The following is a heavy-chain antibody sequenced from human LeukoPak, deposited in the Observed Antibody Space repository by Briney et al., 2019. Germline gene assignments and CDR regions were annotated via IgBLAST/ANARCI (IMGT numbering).Heavy chain of an antibody. Sequence: SETLSLTCTVSGGSISSGSYYWSWIRQPAGKGLEWIGRIYTSGSPNYNPSLKSRVTISVDNTKNQFSRKLSSVTAADTAVYYCAREGRFGEGVDYWGQGTLVTVSS. V-gene: IGHV4-61*02. D-gene: IGHD3-10*01. CDR2: IYTSGSP. CDR3: AREGRFGEGVDY. CDR1: GGSISSGSYY. J-gene: IGHJ4*02.